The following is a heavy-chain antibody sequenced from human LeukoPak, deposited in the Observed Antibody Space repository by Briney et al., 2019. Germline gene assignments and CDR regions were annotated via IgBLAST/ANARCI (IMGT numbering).Heavy chain of an antibody. CDR2: TVVGSGKT. CDR1: GFTFTSSA. CDR3: AADQYSGSYLDAFDI. V-gene: IGHV1-58*01. J-gene: IGHJ3*02. D-gene: IGHD1-26*01. Sequence: TSVKVSCKASGFTFTSSAVQWVRQARGQRLEWIGWTVVGSGKTNYAQKFQERVNITRDMSTSAVHMELSSLRSEDTAVYYCAADQYSGSYLDAFDIWGQGTMVTVSS.